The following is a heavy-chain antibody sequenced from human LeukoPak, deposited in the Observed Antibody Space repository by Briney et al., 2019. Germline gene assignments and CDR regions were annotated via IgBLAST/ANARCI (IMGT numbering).Heavy chain of an antibody. CDR2: INQSGST. D-gene: IGHD6-19*01. V-gene: IGHV4-34*01. CDR3: ARGARVGYSSGWSIDY. Sequence: SETLSFTCAAYGGSFSGYQWSWIRQPPGKGLEWIGEINQSGSTNFNPSLKSRVTISVDTSKNQFSLKLRTVTAADTAVYYCARGARVGYSSGWSIDYWGQGTLVTVSS. J-gene: IGHJ4*02. CDR1: GGSFSGYQ.